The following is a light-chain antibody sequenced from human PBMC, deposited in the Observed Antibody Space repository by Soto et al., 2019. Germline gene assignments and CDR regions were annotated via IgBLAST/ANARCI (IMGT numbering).Light chain of an antibody. Sequence: IVMTQSPATLSLSPGERATLSCRASQSVSSDLAWYHQKSGQAPRLLIYSESTRATGIPARFSGSGSGTELTLIISSLQSEDSAVYYCQKYNSWLWTFGQGTKVDI. V-gene: IGKV3-15*01. CDR2: SES. CDR1: QSVSSD. CDR3: QKYNSWLWT. J-gene: IGKJ1*01.